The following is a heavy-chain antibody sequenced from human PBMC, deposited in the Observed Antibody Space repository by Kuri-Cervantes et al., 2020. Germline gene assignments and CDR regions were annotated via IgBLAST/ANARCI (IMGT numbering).Heavy chain of an antibody. CDR3: ARGGGDYCYYYMDV. Sequence: GGSLRLSCAASGFKFHEYTMHWVRQAPGQALEWVSLINWAGNDIYYGDSVKGRFTISRDNAKNSLYLQMNSLRAEDTAVYYCARGGGDYCYYYMDVWGQGTTVTVSS. CDR1: GFKFHEYT. V-gene: IGHV3-43*01. CDR2: INWAGNDI. D-gene: IGHD3-16*01. J-gene: IGHJ6*03.